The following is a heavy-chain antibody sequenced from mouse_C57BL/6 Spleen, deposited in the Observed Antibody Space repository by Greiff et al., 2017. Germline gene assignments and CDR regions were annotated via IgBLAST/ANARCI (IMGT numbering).Heavy chain of an antibody. J-gene: IGHJ4*01. Sequence: QVQLQQPGAELVKPGASVKMSCKASGYTFTSYWITWVKQRPGQGLAWIGDIYPGSGSTNYNEKFKSKATLTVDTSSSTAYMQLSSLTSEDSAVYYCARVYGSSYYYAMDYWGQGTSVTASS. CDR2: IYPGSGST. CDR1: GYTFTSYW. V-gene: IGHV1-55*01. CDR3: ARVYGSSYYYAMDY. D-gene: IGHD1-1*01.